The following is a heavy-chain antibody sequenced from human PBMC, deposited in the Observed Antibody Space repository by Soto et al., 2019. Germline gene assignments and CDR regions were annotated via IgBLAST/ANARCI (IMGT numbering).Heavy chain of an antibody. D-gene: IGHD3-22*01. V-gene: IGHV3-30*18. CDR2: ISYDGNNK. CDR1: GFTFGNYG. J-gene: IGHJ6*02. CDR3: SKGGSGNYLNYYYYSGMDV. Sequence: PGASLRLAYDASGFTFGNYGMHWVRQAPGKGLEWVEVISYDGNNKYYADSVKGRFTISRDNSKNTVYLEMNNLRAEDTAMYYLSKGGSGNYLNYYYYSGMDVWGQATTVTVSS.